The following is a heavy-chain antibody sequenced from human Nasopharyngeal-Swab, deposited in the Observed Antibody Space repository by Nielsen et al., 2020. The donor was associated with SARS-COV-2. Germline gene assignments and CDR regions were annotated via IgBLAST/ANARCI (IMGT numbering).Heavy chain of an antibody. CDR2: ITVSGDAT. J-gene: IGHJ4*02. D-gene: IGHD7-27*01. CDR1: GFTFNSYV. V-gene: IGHV3-23*01. CDR3: APDPNWGLGY. Sequence: GRSLKISCAASGFTFNSYVMIWVRQAPGEGLEWVSYITVSGDATNYAESVKGRFTISRDNSKNLLYLQMNSLRVEDTATYYCAPDPNWGLGYWGRGTLVTVSS.